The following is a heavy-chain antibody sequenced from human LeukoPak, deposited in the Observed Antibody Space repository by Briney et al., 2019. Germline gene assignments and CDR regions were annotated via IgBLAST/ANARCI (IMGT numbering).Heavy chain of an antibody. V-gene: IGHV4-61*01. CDR2: IYYTGST. J-gene: IGHJ4*02. D-gene: IGHD3-10*01. CDR1: GGSVSSGTYY. Sequence: SETLSLTCTASGGSVSSGTYYWSWIRQPPGKGLEWIGYIYYTGSTNYNPSLKSRLTIPVDTSKNQFSLKLSSVTAADTAVYYCARRGGSGRSFDYWGQGTLVTVSS. CDR3: ARRGGSGRSFDY.